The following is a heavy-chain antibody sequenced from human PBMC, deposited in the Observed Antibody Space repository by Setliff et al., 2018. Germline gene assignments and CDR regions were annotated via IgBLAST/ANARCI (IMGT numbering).Heavy chain of an antibody. CDR2: IYYSGST. J-gene: IGHJ4*02. CDR1: GGSISSGGYY. V-gene: IGHV4-31*02. CDR3: ARSYGGNPFDY. Sequence: SETLSLTCTVSGGSISSGGYYWSWIRQHPGKALEWIGYIYYSGSTYYNPSLKSRVTISVDTSKNQFSLKLSSVTAADTAVYYCARSYGGNPFDYWGQGTLVTVSS. D-gene: IGHD4-17*01.